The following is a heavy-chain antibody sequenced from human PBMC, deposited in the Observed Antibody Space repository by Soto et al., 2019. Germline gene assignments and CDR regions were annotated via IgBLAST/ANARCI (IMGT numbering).Heavy chain of an antibody. Sequence: SETLSLTCAVYGGSFSGYYWSWIRQPPRKGMEWIGEINHSGSTNYNPSHKSRVTISVDTSKNQFSLKLTSVTAADTAVYYCARVGYSSSWYRRGAFDIWGQGTMVTVSS. D-gene: IGHD6-13*01. CDR2: INHSGST. CDR3: ARVGYSSSWYRRGAFDI. CDR1: GGSFSGYY. J-gene: IGHJ3*02. V-gene: IGHV4-34*01.